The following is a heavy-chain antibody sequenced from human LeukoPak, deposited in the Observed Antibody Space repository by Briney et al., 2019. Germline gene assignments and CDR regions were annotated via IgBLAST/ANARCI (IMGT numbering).Heavy chain of an antibody. Sequence: ASVKFSCKASGYTLTSYYMHWVRQAPGQGLEWMGIINPSGGITNYAQKFQGRVTMTRDTSASTVYMELSSLRSEDTAVHYCARERGGALDYWGQGTLVTVSS. CDR2: INPSGGIT. CDR3: ARERGGALDY. D-gene: IGHD3-10*01. J-gene: IGHJ4*02. V-gene: IGHV1-46*01. CDR1: GYTLTSYY.